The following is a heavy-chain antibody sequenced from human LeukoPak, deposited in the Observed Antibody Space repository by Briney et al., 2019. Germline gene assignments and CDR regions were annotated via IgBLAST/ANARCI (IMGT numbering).Heavy chain of an antibody. Sequence: ASVKVSCKASGYTFTSYGINWVRQAPGQGLEWMGWISAYNGNTNYAQKLQGRVTMTTDTSTSTAYMELRSLRSDDTAVYYCARVLDYGDYVSYYYYYMDVWGKGTTVTVS. J-gene: IGHJ6*03. CDR2: ISAYNGNT. CDR1: GYTFTSYG. CDR3: ARVLDYGDYVSYYYYYMDV. V-gene: IGHV1-18*01. D-gene: IGHD4-17*01.